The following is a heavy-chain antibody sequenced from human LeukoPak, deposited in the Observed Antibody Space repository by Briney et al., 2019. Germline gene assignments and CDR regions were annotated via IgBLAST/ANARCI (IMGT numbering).Heavy chain of an antibody. Sequence: GGSLRLSCAASGFTFSTFALHWVRQAPGKGLEWVAAISYDERGKYYADSMKGRFTIPRDNSKNTLYLQMNSLTTEDTAVYYCARDGMAVFDHWGQGALVTVSS. D-gene: IGHD5-24*01. CDR2: ISYDERGK. V-gene: IGHV3-30*04. CDR1: GFTFSTFA. CDR3: ARDGMAVFDH. J-gene: IGHJ4*02.